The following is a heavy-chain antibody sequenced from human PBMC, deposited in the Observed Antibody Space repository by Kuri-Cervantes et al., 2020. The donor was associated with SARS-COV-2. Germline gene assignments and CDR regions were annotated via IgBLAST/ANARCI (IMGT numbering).Heavy chain of an antibody. J-gene: IGHJ3*02. CDR3: ARARFDAFDI. CDR2: ISGSGGST. CDR1: GLTFSSYA. D-gene: IGHD4-17*01. Sequence: GGSLRLSCAASGLTFSSYAMSWVRQAPGKGLEWVSAISGSGGSTYYADSVKGRFTISRDNAKNTLYLQMNSLRAEDTAVYYCARARFDAFDIWGQGTMVTVSS. V-gene: IGHV3-23*01.